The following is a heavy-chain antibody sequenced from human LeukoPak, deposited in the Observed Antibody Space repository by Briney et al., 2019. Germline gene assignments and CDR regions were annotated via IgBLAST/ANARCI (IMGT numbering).Heavy chain of an antibody. J-gene: IGHJ4*02. CDR2: ISSSSTTI. V-gene: IGHV3-48*02. CDR1: GSTFSSYS. D-gene: IGHD4-17*01. Sequence: GGSLRLSCAASGSTFSSYSMNWVRQAPGKGLEWVSYISSSSTTIYYADSVKGRFTISRDNAKNSLYLQMNSLRDEDTAVYYCARDLRSYGDQASDYWGQGTLVTVSS. CDR3: ARDLRSYGDQASDY.